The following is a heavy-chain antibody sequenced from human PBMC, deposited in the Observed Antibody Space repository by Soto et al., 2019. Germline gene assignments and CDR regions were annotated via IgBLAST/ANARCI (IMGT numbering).Heavy chain of an antibody. V-gene: IGHV3-33*01. CDR3: ARDANDYGDLLYYFDY. Sequence: GGSLRLSCAASGFTFSSYGMHWVRQAPGKGLEWVAVIWYDGSNKYYADSVKGRFTISRDNSKNTLYLQMNSLRAEDTAVYYCARDANDYGDLLYYFDYWGQGTLVTVSS. CDR2: IWYDGSNK. D-gene: IGHD4-17*01. CDR1: GFTFSSYG. J-gene: IGHJ4*02.